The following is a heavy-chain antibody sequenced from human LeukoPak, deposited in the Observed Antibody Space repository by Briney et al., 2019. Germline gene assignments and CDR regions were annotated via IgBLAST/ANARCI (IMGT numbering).Heavy chain of an antibody. CDR3: ARIMEDGDYFDY. CDR1: GGSMSSYY. D-gene: IGHD2-8*01. Sequence: SETLSLTCTVSGGSMSSYYWSWIRQPPGKGLEWVGYIYYSGSTNYNPSLKSRVTISLDTSKNQFSLKLRSVTAADTAVYYCARIMEDGDYFDYWGQGTPVTVSS. CDR2: IYYSGST. V-gene: IGHV4-59*01. J-gene: IGHJ4*02.